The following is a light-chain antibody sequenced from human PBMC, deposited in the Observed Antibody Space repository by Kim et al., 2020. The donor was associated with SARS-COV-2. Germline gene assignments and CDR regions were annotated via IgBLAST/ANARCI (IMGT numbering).Light chain of an antibody. CDR2: QDY. Sequence: GKKNFSWYSQKAGQPPILFIYQDYRRPSGIPERFSGANPGNTATLTISGAQTMDEGDYYCQAWDSYIVVFGGGTKLTVL. V-gene: IGLV3-1*01. J-gene: IGLJ2*01. CDR3: QAWDSYIVV. CDR1: GKKN.